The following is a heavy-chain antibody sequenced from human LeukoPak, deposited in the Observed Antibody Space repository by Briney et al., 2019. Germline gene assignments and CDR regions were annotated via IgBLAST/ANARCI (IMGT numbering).Heavy chain of an antibody. V-gene: IGHV3-15*01. CDR1: GFTFSNAW. D-gene: IGHD2-15*01. J-gene: IGHJ3*02. CDR3: VGYCSGGNCPNAFDI. Sequence: GGSLRLSCAASGFTFSNAWMSWVRQAPGNGLELLGRTKSKTAGGTTDYAAPVKRRFTISRDDSKNTLYLQMNSLKTEDTAVYYCVGYCSGGNCPNAFDIWGQGTMVTVSS. CDR2: TKSKTAGGTT.